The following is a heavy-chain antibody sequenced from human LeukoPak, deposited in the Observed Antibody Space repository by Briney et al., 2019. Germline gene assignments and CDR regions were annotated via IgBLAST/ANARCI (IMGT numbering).Heavy chain of an antibody. V-gene: IGHV1-46*01. CDR3: ARHSLPGTTPFDY. CDR1: GYTFSSYY. D-gene: IGHD1-1*01. J-gene: IGHJ4*02. CDR2: INPSGGST. Sequence: ASVKVSCKAPGYTFSSYYMHWVRQAPEQGLEWMGVINPSGGSTSYAQRFQGRVTMTRDTSTSTFYMELSSLRSEDTAVYYCARHSLPGTTPFDYWGQGTLVTVSS.